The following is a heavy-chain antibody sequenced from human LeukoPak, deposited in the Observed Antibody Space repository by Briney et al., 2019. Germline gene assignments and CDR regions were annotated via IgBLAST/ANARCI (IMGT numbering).Heavy chain of an antibody. D-gene: IGHD5-12*01. CDR3: ARDHSGYDPFDY. J-gene: IGHJ4*02. V-gene: IGHV4-34*01. CDR2: IYYSGST. CDR1: GGSFSGYY. Sequence: SETLSLTCAVYGGSFSGYYWSWIRQPPGKGLEWIGSIYYSGSTYYNPSLKSRVTISVDTSKNQFSLKLSSVTAADTAVYYCARDHSGYDPFDYWGQGTLVTVSS.